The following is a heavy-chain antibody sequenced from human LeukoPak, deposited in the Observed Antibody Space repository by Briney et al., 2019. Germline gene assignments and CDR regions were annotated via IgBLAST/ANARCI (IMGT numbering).Heavy chain of an antibody. J-gene: IGHJ4*02. CDR1: GYTFTHCY. D-gene: IGHD3-10*01. CDR2: INPSSGST. V-gene: IGHV1-46*01. Sequence: GASVKVSCKASGYTFTHCYMLWVRQAPGKGLEWMGRINPSSGSTAYAQKFQDRLTLTRDMSASTLYMELSSLGSEDTAVYYCARRGDRGNHSDYWGQGTLVTVSS. CDR3: ARRGDRGNHSDY.